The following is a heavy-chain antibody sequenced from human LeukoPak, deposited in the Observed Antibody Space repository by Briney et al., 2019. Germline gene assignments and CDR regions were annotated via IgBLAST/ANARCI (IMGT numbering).Heavy chain of an antibody. Sequence: PSETLSLTCAVSGGSISSSSYYWGWIRQPPGQGLEWIGSIYYSGSTYYNPSLKSRVTISVDTSKTQFSLKLSSVTAADTAVYYCARQQGYFDWLLDSGNNWYFDLWGRGTLVTVSS. J-gene: IGHJ2*01. CDR3: ARQQGYFDWLLDSGNNWYFDL. CDR2: IYYSGST. CDR1: GGSISSSSYY. D-gene: IGHD3-9*01. V-gene: IGHV4-39*01.